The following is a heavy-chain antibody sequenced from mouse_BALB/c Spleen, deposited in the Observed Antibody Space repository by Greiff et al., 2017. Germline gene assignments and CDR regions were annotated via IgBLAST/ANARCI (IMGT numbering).Heavy chain of an antibody. D-gene: IGHD1-1*02. CDR3: ARAMDY. Sequence: EVHLVESGGDLVKPGGSLKLSCAASGFTFSSYGMSWVRQTPDKRLEWVATISSGGSYTYYPDSVKGRFTISRDNAKNTLYLQMSSLKSEDTAMYYCARAMDYWGQGTTLTVSS. J-gene: IGHJ2*01. V-gene: IGHV5-6*01. CDR2: ISSGGSYT. CDR1: GFTFSSYG.